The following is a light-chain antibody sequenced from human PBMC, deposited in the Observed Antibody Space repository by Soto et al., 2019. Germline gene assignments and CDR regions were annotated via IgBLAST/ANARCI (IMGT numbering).Light chain of an antibody. J-gene: IGLJ1*01. V-gene: IGLV2-18*02. CDR3: SSYTSSSTHV. Sequence: QSALTQPPSVSGSPGQSVAFSCTGTSSDVGSYDRVSWYQQPPGTAPKLMIYDVSNRPSGVPDRFSGSKSGNTASLTISGLQAEDEADYYCSSYTSSSTHVFGTGTKLTVL. CDR1: SSDVGSYDR. CDR2: DVS.